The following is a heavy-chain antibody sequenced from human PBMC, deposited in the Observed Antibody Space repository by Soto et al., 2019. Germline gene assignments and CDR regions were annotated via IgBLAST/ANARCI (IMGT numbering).Heavy chain of an antibody. CDR2: IYYSGST. V-gene: IGHV4-39*01. CDR3: ARRGTAMVMTTWFDP. D-gene: IGHD5-18*01. J-gene: IGHJ5*02. CDR1: GGSISSSSYY. Sequence: SETLSLTCTVSGGSISSSSYYWGWIRQPPGKGLEWIGSIYYSGSTYYNPSLKSRVTISVDTSKNQFSLKLSSVTAADTAVYYCARRGTAMVMTTWFDPWGQGTLVTVSS.